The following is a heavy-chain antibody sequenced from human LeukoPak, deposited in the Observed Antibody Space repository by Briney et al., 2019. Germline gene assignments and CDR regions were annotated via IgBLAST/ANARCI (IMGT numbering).Heavy chain of an antibody. Sequence: PGGTLRLSCEASGFTFTNYGMSWVRQAPGKGLEWASGISGSGDSTYYADSVKGRFTSSRDNSKNTLFLQMNSLRVEDTAVYFCAKGGIVATIHLSDPYYFDYWGQGTLVTVSS. V-gene: IGHV3-23*01. CDR3: AKGGIVATIHLSDPYYFDY. CDR1: GFTFTNYG. J-gene: IGHJ4*02. CDR2: ISGSGDST. D-gene: IGHD5-12*01.